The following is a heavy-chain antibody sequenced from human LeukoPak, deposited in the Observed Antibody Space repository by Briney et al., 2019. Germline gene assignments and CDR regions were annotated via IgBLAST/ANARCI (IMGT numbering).Heavy chain of an antibody. D-gene: IGHD6-13*01. J-gene: IGHJ4*02. CDR3: ARVFLAAAGPGECDY. CDR2: ISAYNGNT. V-gene: IGHV1-18*01. Sequence: ASVKVSCKASGYTFTSYGISWVRQAPGQGLEWMGWISAYNGNTNYAQKLQGRVTMTTDTSTSTAYMELRSLRSDDTAVYYCARVFLAAAGPGECDYWGQGTLVTVSS. CDR1: GYTFTSYG.